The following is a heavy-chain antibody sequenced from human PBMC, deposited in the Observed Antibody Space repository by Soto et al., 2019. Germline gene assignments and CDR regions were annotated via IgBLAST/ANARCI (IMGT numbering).Heavy chain of an antibody. CDR1: GFTFSSYA. Sequence: GSLRLSCAASGFTFSSYAMSWVRQAPGKGLEWVSAISGSGGSTYYADSVKGRFTISRDNSKNTLYLQMNSLRAEDTAVYYCARGEGMHYGMDVWGQGTTVTVSS. CDR3: ARGEGMHYGMDV. V-gene: IGHV3-23*01. J-gene: IGHJ6*02. CDR2: ISGSGGST.